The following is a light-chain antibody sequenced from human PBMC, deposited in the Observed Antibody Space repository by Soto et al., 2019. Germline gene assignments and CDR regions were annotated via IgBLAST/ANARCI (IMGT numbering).Light chain of an antibody. CDR3: SSYTSTATRV. V-gene: IGLV2-14*01. J-gene: IGLJ3*02. CDR1: SSDVGSYNY. CDR2: EVS. Sequence: QSALTQPASVSGSPGQSITISCTGTSSDVGSYNYVSWYQQHPGKAPKLMIYEVSNRPSGVSDRFSGSKSGNTASLTISGLQAEDEADYYCSSYTSTATRVFGGGTTVTVL.